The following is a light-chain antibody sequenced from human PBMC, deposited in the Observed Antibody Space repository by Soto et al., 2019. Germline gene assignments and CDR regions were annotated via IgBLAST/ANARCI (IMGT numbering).Light chain of an antibody. J-gene: IGLJ2*01. Sequence: QSVLTQPPSASGSPGQYVTISCTGTSSDVGGYDRFSWFQQQPGKAPKLIIYGVTDRFSGVPYFFSGSKSGNTASLTVSVLQAEDEDDYFGASYGGRDDMIFGGGTKLTVL. CDR1: SSDVGGYDR. CDR3: ASYGGRDDMI. CDR2: GVT. V-gene: IGLV2-8*01.